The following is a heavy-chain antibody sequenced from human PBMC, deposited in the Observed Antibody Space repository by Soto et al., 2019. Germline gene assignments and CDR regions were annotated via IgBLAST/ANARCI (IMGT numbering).Heavy chain of an antibody. J-gene: IGHJ3*02. Sequence: QPGGSLRLSCAASGFAFSSHPMSWVRQAPERGLEWVSGISDSGGLTYNADSVKGRFTISRDNSKNTLYLQMNSLRAEDTALYYCERRAFGSSRSFDIWGQGTMVTVSS. D-gene: IGHD6-6*01. CDR2: ISDSGGLT. CDR3: ERRAFGSSRSFDI. CDR1: GFAFSSHP. V-gene: IGHV3-23*01.